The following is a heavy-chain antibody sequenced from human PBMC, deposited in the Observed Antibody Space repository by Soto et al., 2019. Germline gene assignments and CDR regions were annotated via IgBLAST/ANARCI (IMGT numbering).Heavy chain of an antibody. J-gene: IGHJ5*02. D-gene: IGHD1-7*01. Sequence: PGGSLRLSCAASGFTFSSYDMHWVRQATGKGLEWVSAIGTAGDTYYPGSVKGRFTISRENAKNSLYLQMNSLRAGDTAVYYCARALTGTYWFDPWGQGTLVTVS. CDR2: IGTAGDT. CDR3: ARALTGTYWFDP. V-gene: IGHV3-13*01. CDR1: GFTFSSYD.